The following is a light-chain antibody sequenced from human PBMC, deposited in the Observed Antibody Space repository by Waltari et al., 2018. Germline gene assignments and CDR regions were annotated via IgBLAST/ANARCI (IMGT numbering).Light chain of an antibody. CDR2: GAF. J-gene: IGKJ4*01. V-gene: IGKV3-20*01. CDR1: QTIATTC. Sequence: CETSQTIATTCLRGDQRKRGPAPTLLIFGAFTRATGIPDRFTGSGSGTDFSLTISSLEPEDCATYYCQQYDVAPLTFGGGTKVEIK. CDR3: QQYDVAPLT.